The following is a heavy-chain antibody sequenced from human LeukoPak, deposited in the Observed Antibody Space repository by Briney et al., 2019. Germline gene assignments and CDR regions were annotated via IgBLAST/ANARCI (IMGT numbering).Heavy chain of an antibody. V-gene: IGHV1-2*02. CDR3: ARSYGSGWSVCSDY. CDR1: GYTFTGYY. J-gene: IGHJ4*02. Sequence: ASVKVSCKASGYTFTGYYMHWVRQAPGQGLEWMGWINPNSGGTNYAQKFQGRVTMTRDTSISTAYMELSRLRSDDTAVYYCARSYGSGWSVCSDYWGQGTLVSASS. D-gene: IGHD6-19*01. CDR2: INPNSGGT.